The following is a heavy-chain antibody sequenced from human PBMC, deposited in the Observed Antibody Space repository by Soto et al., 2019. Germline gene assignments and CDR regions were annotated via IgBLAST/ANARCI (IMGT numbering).Heavy chain of an antibody. D-gene: IGHD6-19*01. Sequence: PSETLSLTCTVSGGSISSSSYYWGWIRQPPGKGLEWIGSIYYSGSTYYNPSLKSRVTISVDTSKNQFSLKLSSVTAADTALYYCARQSAVTGNWFDPWGQGTLVTVSS. CDR2: IYYSGST. V-gene: IGHV4-39*01. CDR3: ARQSAVTGNWFDP. CDR1: GGSISSSSYY. J-gene: IGHJ5*02.